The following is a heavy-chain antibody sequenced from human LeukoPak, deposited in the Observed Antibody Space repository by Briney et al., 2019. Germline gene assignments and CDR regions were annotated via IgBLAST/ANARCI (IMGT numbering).Heavy chain of an antibody. Sequence: PSETLSLTCAVYGGSFSGYYWSWIRQPPGKGLEWIGEINHSGSTNYNPSLKSRVTISVDTSKNQFSLKLSSVTAADTAVYYCARTRPKAIVVVPAAIHRRGWFDPWGQGTLVTVSS. J-gene: IGHJ5*02. CDR2: INHSGST. D-gene: IGHD2-2*01. CDR3: ARTRPKAIVVVPAAIHRRGWFDP. CDR1: GGSFSGYY. V-gene: IGHV4-34*01.